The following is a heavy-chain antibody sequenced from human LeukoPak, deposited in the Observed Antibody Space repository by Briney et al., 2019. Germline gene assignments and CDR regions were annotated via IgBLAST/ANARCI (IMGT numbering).Heavy chain of an antibody. J-gene: IGHJ3*02. V-gene: IGHV4-34*01. CDR2: INHSGST. CDR1: GGSFSGYY. CDR3: ARESASCDAFDI. Sequence: SETLSLTCAVYGGSFSGYYWSWIRQPPGKGLEWIGEINHSGSTNYNPSLKSRVTISVDTSKNQFSLKLSSVTAADTAVYYCARESASCDAFDIWGQGTMVTVSS.